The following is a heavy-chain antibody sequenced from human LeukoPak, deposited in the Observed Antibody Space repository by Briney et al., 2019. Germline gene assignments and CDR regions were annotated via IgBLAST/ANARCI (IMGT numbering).Heavy chain of an antibody. CDR1: GGTFSSYA. J-gene: IGHJ4*02. D-gene: IGHD2-15*01. V-gene: IGHV1-69*13. CDR3: ASLWLGYCSGGSCWRFDY. Sequence: SVKVSCKASGGTFSSYAISWVRQAPGQGLEWMGGIIPIFGTPNYAQKFQGRVTITADESTSTAYMELSSLRSEDTAVYYCASLWLGYCSGGSCWRFDYWGQGTLVTVSS. CDR2: IIPIFGTP.